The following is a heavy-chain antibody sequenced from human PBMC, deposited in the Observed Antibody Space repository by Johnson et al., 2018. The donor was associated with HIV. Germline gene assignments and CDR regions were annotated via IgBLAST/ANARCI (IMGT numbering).Heavy chain of an antibody. Sequence: QMQLVESGGGVVQPGRSLRLSCAASGFTFSSYGMHWVRQAPGKGLEWVAVISYDGSNKYYADSVKGRFTISRDNSKNTLYLQMNSLRAEDTAVYYCARDSAYWGGDCHDAFDIWGQGTMVTVSS. V-gene: IGHV3-30*03. CDR3: ARDSAYWGGDCHDAFDI. CDR2: ISYDGSNK. J-gene: IGHJ3*02. D-gene: IGHD2-21*02. CDR1: GFTFSSYG.